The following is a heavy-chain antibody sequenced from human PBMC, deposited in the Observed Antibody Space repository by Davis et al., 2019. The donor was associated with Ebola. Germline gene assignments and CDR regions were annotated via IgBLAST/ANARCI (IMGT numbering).Heavy chain of an antibody. Sequence: GSLRLSCTVSGGSVSSGGYYWNWIRQPPGKGLEWIGYIYYTESTDYSPSLRGRVTISLDTSKNQFSLKLSSVTAADTAVYYCARDYYDSSGYLWYFDLWGRGTLVTVSS. D-gene: IGHD3-22*01. V-gene: IGHV4-61*08. CDR1: GGSVSSGGYY. J-gene: IGHJ2*01. CDR3: ARDYYDSSGYLWYFDL. CDR2: IYYTEST.